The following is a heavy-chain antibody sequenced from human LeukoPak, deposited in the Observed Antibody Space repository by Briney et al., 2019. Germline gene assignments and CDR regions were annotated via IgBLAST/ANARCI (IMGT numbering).Heavy chain of an antibody. J-gene: IGHJ4*02. CDR2: INNDGSTT. V-gene: IGHV3-74*01. CDR1: EFTVNSNY. Sequence: GSLRLSCAASEFTVNSNYMSWVRQAPGKGLAWVSGINNDGSTTSYGDSVKGRFTISRDNAKNTLYLQMNSLRAEDTAVYYCARVRSGYYFDYWGQGTLVTVSS. CDR3: ARVRSGYYFDY.